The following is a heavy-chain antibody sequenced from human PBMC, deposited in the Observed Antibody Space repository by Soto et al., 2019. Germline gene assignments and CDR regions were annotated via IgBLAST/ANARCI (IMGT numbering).Heavy chain of an antibody. CDR3: ARGPYCSSTSCYRAFDY. Sequence: SETLSLTCAVDGGYLSGYYWSWIRQKPGKGLEWLGEINDSGSTTYNPSLASRVTISVDTSKNQFSLKLRSATAADTAVYYCARGPYCSSTSCYRAFDYWGQGNLVTVSS. V-gene: IGHV4-34*01. CDR2: INDSGST. D-gene: IGHD2-2*01. J-gene: IGHJ4*02. CDR1: GGYLSGYY.